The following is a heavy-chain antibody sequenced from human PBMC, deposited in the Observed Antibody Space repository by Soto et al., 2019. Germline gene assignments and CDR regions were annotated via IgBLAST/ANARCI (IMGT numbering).Heavy chain of an antibody. Sequence: VPLVESGGGVVQPGRSLRLSCAASGFTFSTTGMHWVRQAPGKGLEWVAMISHDGTEKHYTDSVKGRFTISRDTSMNTLYLQMNSLRPEDTAMYHCAKDLYGAGWYNYFDPWGQGTLVTVSS. D-gene: IGHD6-19*01. V-gene: IGHV3-30*18. J-gene: IGHJ5*02. CDR3: AKDLYGAGWYNYFDP. CDR1: GFTFSTTG. CDR2: ISHDGTEK.